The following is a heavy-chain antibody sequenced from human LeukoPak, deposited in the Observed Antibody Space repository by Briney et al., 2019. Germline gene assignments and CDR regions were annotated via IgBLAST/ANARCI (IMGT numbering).Heavy chain of an antibody. Sequence: GGSLRLSCAASGFTFSSYGMSWVRQAPGKGLEWVSAISGSGGSTYYADSVKGRFTIPRDNSKNTLYLQMNSLRAEDTAVYYCAKDRGSYRNYPFDYWGQGTLVTVSS. CDR2: ISGSGGST. CDR1: GFTFSSYG. D-gene: IGHD1-26*01. J-gene: IGHJ4*02. V-gene: IGHV3-23*01. CDR3: AKDRGSYRNYPFDY.